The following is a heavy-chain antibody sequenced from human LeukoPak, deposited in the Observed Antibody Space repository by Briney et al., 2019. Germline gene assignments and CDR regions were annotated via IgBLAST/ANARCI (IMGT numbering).Heavy chain of an antibody. CDR1: GGSISSSNW. CDR2: IYHSGST. Sequence: PSGTLSLTCAVSGGSISSSNWWSWVRQPPGKGLEWIGEIYHSGSTNYNPSLKSRVTTSADKSKNQFSLKLSSVTAADTAVYYCARDYYDSSGYYLWGQGTLVTVSS. V-gene: IGHV4-4*02. D-gene: IGHD3-22*01. CDR3: ARDYYDSSGYYL. J-gene: IGHJ5*02.